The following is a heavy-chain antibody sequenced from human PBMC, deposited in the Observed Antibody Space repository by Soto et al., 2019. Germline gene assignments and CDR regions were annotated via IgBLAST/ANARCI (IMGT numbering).Heavy chain of an antibody. CDR1: GGSFSGYY. J-gene: IGHJ4*02. CDR2: INHSGST. CDR3: AREHCSTTSCYEN. V-gene: IGHV4-34*01. D-gene: IGHD2-2*01. Sequence: TSETLSLTCAVYGGSFSGYYWSWIRQPPGKGLEWIGEINHSGSTNYNPSLKSRITISVDTSKNQFSLKLNSATAADTAVYYCAREHCSTTSCYENWGQGTLVTVSS.